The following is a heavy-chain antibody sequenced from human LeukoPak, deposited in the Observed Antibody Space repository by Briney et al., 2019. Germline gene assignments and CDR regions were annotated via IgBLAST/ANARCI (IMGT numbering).Heavy chain of an antibody. CDR1: GYTFTSFG. Sequence: ASVKVSCKASGYTFTSFGISWVRQAPGQGLEWMGWSSAYNGNTKYAQNVQGRVTMTADTSTDTAYMELRSLRSDDTAVYYCARRWLLAAADYWGQGTLVTVSS. CDR2: SSAYNGNT. CDR3: ARRWLLAAADY. V-gene: IGHV1-18*01. D-gene: IGHD6-13*01. J-gene: IGHJ4*02.